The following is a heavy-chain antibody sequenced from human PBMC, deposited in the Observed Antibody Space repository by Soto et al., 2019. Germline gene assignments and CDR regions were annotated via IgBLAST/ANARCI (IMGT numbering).Heavy chain of an antibody. J-gene: IGHJ3*02. Sequence: QVQLVQSGAEVKKPGSSVKVSCKASGGTFSSYAISWVRQDPGQGLEWMGGIIPIFGTANYAQKFQGRVRITADESTSAAYMELSSLRSEDTAVYYCARENTSSSSDAFDIWGQGTMVTVSS. CDR1: GGTFSSYA. V-gene: IGHV1-69*01. CDR3: ARENTSSSSDAFDI. D-gene: IGHD6-6*01. CDR2: IIPIFGTA.